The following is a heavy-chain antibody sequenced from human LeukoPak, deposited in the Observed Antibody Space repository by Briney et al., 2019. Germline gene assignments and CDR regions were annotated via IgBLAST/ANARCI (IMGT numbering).Heavy chain of an antibody. CDR1: GGTFSSYA. CDR3: ARWVAAAHYGPYYYMDV. D-gene: IGHD6-13*01. J-gene: IGHJ6*03. Sequence: SVKVSCKASGGTFSSYAISWVRQAPGQGLEWMGGIIPIFGTANYAQKFQGRVTITTDESTNTAYMELSSLRSEDTAVYYCARWVAAAHYGPYYYMDVWGKGTTVTVSS. CDR2: IIPIFGTA. V-gene: IGHV1-69*05.